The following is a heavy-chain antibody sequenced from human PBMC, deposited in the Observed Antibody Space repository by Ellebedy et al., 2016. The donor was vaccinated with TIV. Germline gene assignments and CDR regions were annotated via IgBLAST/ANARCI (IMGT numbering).Heavy chain of an antibody. D-gene: IGHD4-17*01. Sequence: AASVKVSCKASGYTFTSYGISWVRQAPGQGLEWMGIINPSGGSTSYAQKFQGRVTMTRDTSTSTVYMELSSLRSEDTAVYYCARGRYYGDYRHAFDIWGQGTMVTVSS. CDR3: ARGRYYGDYRHAFDI. CDR1: GYTFTSYG. CDR2: INPSGGST. J-gene: IGHJ3*02. V-gene: IGHV1-46*01.